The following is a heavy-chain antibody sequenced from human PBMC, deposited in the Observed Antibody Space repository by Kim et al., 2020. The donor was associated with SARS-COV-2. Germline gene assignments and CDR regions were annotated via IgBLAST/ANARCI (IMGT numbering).Heavy chain of an antibody. Sequence: SETLSLTCTVSGGSITSYYWSWIRQPPGKGLEWIGYIYYSGSTNYNPSLKSRVTISVDTSKNQFSLKLSSVTAADTAVYYCARAPPVGDIVVVPAAYDYLGQGTLVTVSS. D-gene: IGHD2-2*01. CDR3: ARAPPVGDIVVVPAAYDY. CDR1: GGSITSYY. V-gene: IGHV4-59*01. J-gene: IGHJ4*02. CDR2: IYYSGST.